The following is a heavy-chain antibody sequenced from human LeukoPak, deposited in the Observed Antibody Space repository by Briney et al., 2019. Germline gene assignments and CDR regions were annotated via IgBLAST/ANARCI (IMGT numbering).Heavy chain of an antibody. J-gene: IGHJ4*02. Sequence: ASVKVSCKASGYTFTTYDINWVRQAPGQGLEWMGWMDPNNGNTVYAHKFQGRVTITRNTSISTAYMELSSLRSEDTAVYYCARAPRPDYFDYWGQGTLVTVSS. CDR2: MDPNNGNT. CDR1: GYTFTTYD. V-gene: IGHV1-8*03. CDR3: ARAPRPDYFDY.